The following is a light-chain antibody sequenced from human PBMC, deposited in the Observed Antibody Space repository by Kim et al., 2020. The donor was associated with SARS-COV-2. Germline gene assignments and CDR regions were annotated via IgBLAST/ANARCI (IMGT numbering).Light chain of an antibody. Sequence: DIVMTQSPDSLAVSLGERATINCKSSQSVSYSSNNKNYLAWYQQKPGQPPKLLIYWASTRESGVPDRFSGSGSGTDFTLTISSLQAEDVAVYYCQQYCSTPWTFGQGTKVDIK. CDR3: QQYCSTPWT. CDR2: WAS. J-gene: IGKJ1*01. V-gene: IGKV4-1*01. CDR1: QSVSYSSNNKNY.